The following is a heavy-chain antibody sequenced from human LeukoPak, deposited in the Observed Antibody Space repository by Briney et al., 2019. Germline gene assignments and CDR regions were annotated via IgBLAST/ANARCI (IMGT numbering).Heavy chain of an antibody. CDR1: GGSISSHY. V-gene: IGHV4-59*11. J-gene: IGHJ6*03. Sequence: SETLSLTCTVSGGSISSHYWSWIRQPPGKGLEWIGYIYYSGSTNHNPSLKSRVTISVDTSKNQFSLKLSSVTAADTAVYYCARVRPGYYYYYMDVWGKGTTVTVSS. D-gene: IGHD4-17*01. CDR3: ARVRPGYYYYYMDV. CDR2: IYYSGST.